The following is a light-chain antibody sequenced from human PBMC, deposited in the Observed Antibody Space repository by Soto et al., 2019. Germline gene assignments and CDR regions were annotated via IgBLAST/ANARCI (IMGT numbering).Light chain of an antibody. CDR2: DVS. Sequence: QSVLTQPASVSGSPGQSITISCTGTSSDVGGYNYVSWYQQQPGKAPKLMIYDVSNRPSGVSNRFSGSKSGNRASLTISGLQGEDEADYYCSSYTRSRTLVFGGGTKLTVL. V-gene: IGLV2-14*01. CDR1: SSDVGGYNY. J-gene: IGLJ2*01. CDR3: SSYTRSRTLV.